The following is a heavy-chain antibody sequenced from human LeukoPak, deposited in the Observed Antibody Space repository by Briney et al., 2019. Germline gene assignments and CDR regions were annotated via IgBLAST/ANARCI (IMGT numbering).Heavy chain of an antibody. Sequence: SETLSLTCTVSGGSISSYYWSWIRQPPGKGLEWIGYIYYSGSTNYNPSLKGRVTISVDTSKNQFSLKLSSVTAADTAVYYCAREDGDSSGYKDWYFDLWGRGTLVTVSS. CDR2: IYYSGST. CDR3: AREDGDSSGYKDWYFDL. CDR1: GGSISSYY. D-gene: IGHD3-22*01. V-gene: IGHV4-59*01. J-gene: IGHJ2*01.